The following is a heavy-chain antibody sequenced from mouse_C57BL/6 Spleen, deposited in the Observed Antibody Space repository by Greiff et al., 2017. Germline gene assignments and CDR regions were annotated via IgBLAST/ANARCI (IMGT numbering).Heavy chain of an antibody. J-gene: IGHJ2*01. CDR1: GYTFTEYT. CDR2: FYPGGGSK. CDR3: ARREEGVYYFDY. Sequence: QVQLQQSGAELVKPGASVTLSCKASGYTFTEYTIHWVKQRSGQGLEWIGWFYPGGGSKKYNEKFKDKATVTADKSSSTVYMQLSRLTSEDSAVYYCARREEGVYYFDYWGQGTTLTVSS. V-gene: IGHV1-62-2*01.